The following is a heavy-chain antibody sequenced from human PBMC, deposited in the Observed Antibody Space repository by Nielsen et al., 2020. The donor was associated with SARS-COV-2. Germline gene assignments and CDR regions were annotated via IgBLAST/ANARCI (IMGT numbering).Heavy chain of an antibody. J-gene: IGHJ4*02. CDR3: AKDATYSGYDGFDY. Sequence: GGSLRLSCAASGFTFSSYSMNWVRQSPGKGLEWVSAISGSGGSTYYADSVKGRFTISRDNSKNTLYLQMNSLRAEDTAVYYCAKDATYSGYDGFDYWGQGTLVTVSS. CDR2: ISGSGGST. D-gene: IGHD5-12*01. CDR1: GFTFSSYS. V-gene: IGHV3-23*01.